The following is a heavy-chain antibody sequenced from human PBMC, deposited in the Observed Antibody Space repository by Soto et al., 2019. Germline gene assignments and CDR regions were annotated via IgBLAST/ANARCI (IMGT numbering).Heavy chain of an antibody. V-gene: IGHV1-3*01. CDR2: INAGNGNT. CDR1: GYTFTNYA. CDR3: ARQSHVISVAGHRKGFAY. Sequence: QVQLVQSGAEVKKPGASVKVSCEASGYTFTNYAMHWVRQAPGQRLEWMGWINAGNGNTKYSQNCQGRVTITRDTSASTAYMELSSLRSEDTAVYYCARQSHVISVAGHRKGFAYWGQGTLVTVSS. J-gene: IGHJ4*02. D-gene: IGHD6-19*01.